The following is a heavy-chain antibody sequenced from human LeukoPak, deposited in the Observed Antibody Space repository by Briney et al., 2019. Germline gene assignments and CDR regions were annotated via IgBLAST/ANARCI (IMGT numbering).Heavy chain of an antibody. J-gene: IGHJ4*02. CDR3: AKDQVSTLIKIVVVPAYFDY. CDR1: GFTFSSYG. D-gene: IGHD2-2*01. CDR2: IRYDGSNK. V-gene: IGHV3-30*02. Sequence: GGSLRLSCAASGFTFSSYGMHWVRQAPGKGLEWVAFIRYDGSNKYYADSVKGRFTISRDNSKNTLYLQMNSLRAEDTAVYYRAKDQVSTLIKIVVVPAYFDYWGQGTLVTVSS.